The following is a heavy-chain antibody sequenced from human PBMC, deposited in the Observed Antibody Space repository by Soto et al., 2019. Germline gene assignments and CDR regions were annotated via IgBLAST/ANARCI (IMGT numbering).Heavy chain of an antibody. D-gene: IGHD2-15*01. V-gene: IGHV3-66*01. CDR3: VGSHFVALGGTLVDY. CDR1: GFTVSNNY. J-gene: IGHJ4*02. Sequence: EVQLVESGGGLVQPGGSLRLSCAASGFTVSNNYINWVRQAPGKGLEWVSIIYSGGSTYYADTEKGRFTISRDNSKNTLYLHMTSLRAEDTAVYYCVGSHFVALGGTLVDYWGQGTLVTVSS. CDR2: IYSGGST.